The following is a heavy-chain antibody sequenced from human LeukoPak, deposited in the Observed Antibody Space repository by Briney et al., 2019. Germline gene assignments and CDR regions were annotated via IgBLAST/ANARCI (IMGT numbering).Heavy chain of an antibody. J-gene: IGHJ4*02. CDR1: GGTFSSYA. D-gene: IGHD3-22*01. V-gene: IGHV1-69*05. CDR3: ASTYYYDSSGYLPFDY. Sequence: ASVKVSCKASGGTFSSYAISWVRQAPGQGLEWMEGIIPIFGTANYAQKFQGRVTITTDESTSTAYMELSSLRSEDTAVYYCASTYYYDSSGYLPFDYWGQGTLVTVSS. CDR2: IIPIFGTA.